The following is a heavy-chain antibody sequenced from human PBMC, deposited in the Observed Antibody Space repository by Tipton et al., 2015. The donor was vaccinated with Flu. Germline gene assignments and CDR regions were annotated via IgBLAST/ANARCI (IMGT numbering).Heavy chain of an antibody. Sequence: TLSLTCTLSGDSISTTIYYWGWVRQPPGKGLEWIGSIYYSGTTYYNPSLKSRVTISVDSSKNEFSLTLASLTAADTAVYYCARDLWNDRRAYYYYGVDVWGQGTTVTVSS. CDR1: GDSISTTIYY. V-gene: IGHV4-39*07. D-gene: IGHD1-1*01. CDR3: ARDLWNDRRAYYYYGVDV. CDR2: IYYSGTT. J-gene: IGHJ6*02.